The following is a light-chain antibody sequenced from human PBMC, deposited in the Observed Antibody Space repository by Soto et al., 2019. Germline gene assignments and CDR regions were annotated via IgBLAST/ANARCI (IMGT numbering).Light chain of an antibody. CDR1: QSISSW. Sequence: PSTLSGSVGDRVTITCRSSQSISSWLAWYQQKPGKAPKLLIFDASSLESGTPSRFSGRRSGTQFTLTINGLQPDDFATYYCQQYDNYKPLTFGGGTKV. CDR3: QQYDNYKPLT. V-gene: IGKV1-5*01. J-gene: IGKJ4*01. CDR2: DAS.